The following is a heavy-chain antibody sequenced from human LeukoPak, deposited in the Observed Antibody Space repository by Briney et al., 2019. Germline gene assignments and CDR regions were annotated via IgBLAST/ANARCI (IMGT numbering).Heavy chain of an antibody. V-gene: IGHV1-2*02. CDR3: ARSTKKAAYDASDV. D-gene: IGHD2-15*01. CDR2: VNPNGGGT. CDR1: GYTFMGYY. J-gene: IGHJ3*01. Sequence: GASVKVSCKGSGYTFMGYYMHWVRQAPGQGLEWMGWVNPNGGGTCYAQKFQGRVTMTRDTSISTAYMELSRLGSDDTAVYYCARSTKKAAYDASDVWGQGTMVTVSS.